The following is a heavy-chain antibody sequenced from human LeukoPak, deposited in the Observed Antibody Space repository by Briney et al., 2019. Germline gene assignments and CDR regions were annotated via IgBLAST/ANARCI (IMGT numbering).Heavy chain of an antibody. CDR1: GINFHDYA. Sequence: PGGSLRLSCVASGINFHDYAMHWVRQAPGKGLEWVSHIIRDGGTNKYPDSVKGRFTISRDNVKNSLLLPMNSLRTEDTALYYCAKDRGAWYHASVTYYNVWGQGTLV. J-gene: IGHJ4*02. CDR2: IIRDGGTN. D-gene: IGHD3-10*01. CDR3: AKDRGAWYHASVTYYNV. V-gene: IGHV3-43*02.